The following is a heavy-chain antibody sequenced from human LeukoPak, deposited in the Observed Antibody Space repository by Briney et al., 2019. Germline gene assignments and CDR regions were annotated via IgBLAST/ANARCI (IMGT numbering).Heavy chain of an antibody. V-gene: IGHV1-2*02. CDR3: ARGPDCSGGSCPYYYYYYGMDV. CDR2: INPNSGGT. CDR1: GYTFTGYY. J-gene: IGHJ6*02. D-gene: IGHD2-15*01. Sequence: ASVKVSCKASGYTFTGYYMHWVRQAPGQGLEWMGWINPNSGGTNYAQKFQGRVTMTRDTSISTAYMGLSRLRSDDTAVYYCARGPDCSGGSCPYYYYYYGMDVWGQGTTVTVSS.